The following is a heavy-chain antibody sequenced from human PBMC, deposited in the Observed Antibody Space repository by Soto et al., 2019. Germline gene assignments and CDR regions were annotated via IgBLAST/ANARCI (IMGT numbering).Heavy chain of an antibody. CDR3: ASRRKYCSGGSRQRISDY. J-gene: IGHJ4*02. V-gene: IGHV4-34*01. CDR1: GGSFSGYY. Sequence: ETLSLTCAVYGGSFSGYYWSWIRQPPGKGLEWIGEINHSGSTNYNPSLKSRVTISVDTSKNQFSLKLSSVTAADTAVYYCASRRKYCSGGSRQRISDYCGQGPLVTVSS. CDR2: INHSGST. D-gene: IGHD2-15*01.